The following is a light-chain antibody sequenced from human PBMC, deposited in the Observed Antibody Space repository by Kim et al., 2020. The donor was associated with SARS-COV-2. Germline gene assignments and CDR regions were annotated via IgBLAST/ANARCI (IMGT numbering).Light chain of an antibody. CDR3: QQSFSTPPWT. V-gene: IGKV1-39*01. CDR2: TTS. CDR1: QNIYNY. J-gene: IGKJ1*01. Sequence: GDRVTITCRSNQNIYNYLNWYQHKPGKAPKLLIHTTSSLQSGVPSRFSGSGSETAFTLTISSLQPEDFATYYCQQSFSTPPWTFGQGTKVDIK.